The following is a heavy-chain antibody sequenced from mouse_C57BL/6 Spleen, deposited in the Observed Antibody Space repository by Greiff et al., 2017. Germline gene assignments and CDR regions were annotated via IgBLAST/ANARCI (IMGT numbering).Heavy chain of an antibody. CDR3: TTPVVEGFFDY. Sequence: EVKLMESGAELVRPGASVKLSCTASGFNIKDDYMHWVKQRPEQGLEWIGWIDPENGDTEYASKFQGKATITADTSSNTAYLQLSSLTSEDTAVYYCTTPVVEGFFDYWGQGTTLTVSS. D-gene: IGHD1-1*01. CDR2: IDPENGDT. J-gene: IGHJ2*01. V-gene: IGHV14-4*01. CDR1: GFNIKDDY.